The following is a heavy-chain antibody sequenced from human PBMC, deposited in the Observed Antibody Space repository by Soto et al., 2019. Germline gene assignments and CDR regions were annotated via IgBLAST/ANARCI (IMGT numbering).Heavy chain of an antibody. CDR3: ARDVSPGSSGLYFDAFDI. Sequence: EVQLVESGGGLVQPGGSLTLSCAASEFAFSSYWMTWVRQAPGKGLEWVANIRKDGSQRSYLDSVRGRFTISRDNSKNSLYLQMNSLRAEDTALYFCARDVSPGSSGLYFDAFDIWGQGTRVTVSS. D-gene: IGHD6-25*01. CDR1: EFAFSSYW. J-gene: IGHJ3*02. CDR2: IRKDGSQR. V-gene: IGHV3-7*05.